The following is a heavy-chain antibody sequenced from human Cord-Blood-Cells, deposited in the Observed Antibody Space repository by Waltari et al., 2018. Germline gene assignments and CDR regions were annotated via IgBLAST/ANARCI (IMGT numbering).Heavy chain of an antibody. CDR1: GYTFTSYG. CDR3: ARDRYYDFWSGYYPIYDAFDI. Sequence: QVQLVQSGAEVKKPGASVKVSCKASGYTFTSYGISWVRQAPGQGLEWMGWISAYNGNTNYEQKLQGRVTMTTDTSTSTAYMELRSLRSDDTAVYYCARDRYYDFWSGYYPIYDAFDIWGQGTMVTVSS. V-gene: IGHV1-18*04. CDR2: ISAYNGNT. J-gene: IGHJ3*02. D-gene: IGHD3-3*01.